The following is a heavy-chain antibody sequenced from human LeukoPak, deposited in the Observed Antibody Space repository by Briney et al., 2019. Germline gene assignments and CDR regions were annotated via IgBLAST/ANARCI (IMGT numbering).Heavy chain of an antibody. Sequence: PSETLSLTCTVSGGSISSGDYYWSWIRQPPGRGLEWIGYIYYSGSTYYNPSLKSRVTISVDTSKNQFSLKLSSVTAADTAVYYCAKLAAYAHPSFGPPSNWYFDLWGRGTLVAVSS. CDR3: AKLAAYAHPSFGPPSNWYFDL. CDR1: GGSISSGDYY. J-gene: IGHJ2*01. V-gene: IGHV4-30-4*08. D-gene: IGHD2-2*01. CDR2: IYYSGST.